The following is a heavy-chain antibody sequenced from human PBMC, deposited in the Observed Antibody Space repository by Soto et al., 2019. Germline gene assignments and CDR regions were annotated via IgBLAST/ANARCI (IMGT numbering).Heavy chain of an antibody. J-gene: IGHJ4*02. CDR2: IIPILGIA. CDR1: GGTFSSYP. CDR3: ARDQSVVGATPYDY. Sequence: QVQLVQSGAEVKKPGSSVKVSCKASGGTFSSYPISWVRQAPGQGLEWMGRIIPILGIANYAQKFQGRVTITADKSTSTAYMELSSLRSEDTAVYYCARDQSVVGATPYDYWGQGTLVTVSS. V-gene: IGHV1-69*04. D-gene: IGHD1-26*01.